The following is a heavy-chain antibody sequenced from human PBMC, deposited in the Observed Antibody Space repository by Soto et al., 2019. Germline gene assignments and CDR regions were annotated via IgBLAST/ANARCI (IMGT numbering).Heavy chain of an antibody. D-gene: IGHD3-3*01. CDR2: ISSSSSTI. V-gene: IGHV3-48*04. CDR1: GFTFSSYS. Sequence: GALRLSCAASGFTFSSYSMNWVRQAPGKGLEWVSYISSSSSTIYYADSVKGCFTISRDNAKNSVYLQMNSLRPEDRAVDYCARAGPRVLEWLFHAFDIWGQGTMVTVSS. J-gene: IGHJ3*02. CDR3: ARAGPRVLEWLFHAFDI.